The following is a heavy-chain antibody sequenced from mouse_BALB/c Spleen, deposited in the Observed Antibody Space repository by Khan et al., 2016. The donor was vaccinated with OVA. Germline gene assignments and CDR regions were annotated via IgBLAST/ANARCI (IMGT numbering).Heavy chain of an antibody. D-gene: IGHD3-3*01. CDR2: ITYSGST. CDR3: TRGRAY. J-gene: IGHJ3*01. Sequence: EVQLQESGPGLVKPSQSLSLTCTVTGYSITSDYAWNWIRQFPGNKLEWMGYITYSGSTSYTPSLKRRVSITRDTSKNQFFLQLNSVTTEDTATYYGTRGRAYWGQGTLVTVSA. V-gene: IGHV3-2*02. CDR1: GYSITSDYA.